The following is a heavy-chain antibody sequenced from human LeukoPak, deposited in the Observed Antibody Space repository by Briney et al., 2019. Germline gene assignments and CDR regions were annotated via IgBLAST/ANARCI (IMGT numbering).Heavy chain of an antibody. CDR2: IYYSGST. CDR3: ARRRYGDYFDY. J-gene: IGHJ4*02. D-gene: IGHD4-17*01. CDR1: GGSMITSY. V-gene: IGHV4-59*01. Sequence: KSSETLSLTCTVSGGSMITSYWSWIRQPPGKGLEWIGYIYYSGSTYYNPSLKSRVTISIDTSKSQFSLKLTSVAAADTAVYYCARRRYGDYFDYWGQGTLVTVSS.